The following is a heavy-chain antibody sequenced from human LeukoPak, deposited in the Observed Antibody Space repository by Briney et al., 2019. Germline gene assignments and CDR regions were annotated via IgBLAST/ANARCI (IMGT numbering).Heavy chain of an antibody. J-gene: IGHJ3*02. D-gene: IGHD3-22*01. Sequence: PGRSLRLSCAASGFTFSSYGMHWVRQAPGEGLEWVAVISYDGSNKYYADSVKGRFTISRDNSKNTLYLQMNSLRAEDTAVYYCAKDQRYYDSSGYYSGAFDIWGQGTMVTVSS. V-gene: IGHV3-30*18. CDR3: AKDQRYYDSSGYYSGAFDI. CDR2: ISYDGSNK. CDR1: GFTFSSYG.